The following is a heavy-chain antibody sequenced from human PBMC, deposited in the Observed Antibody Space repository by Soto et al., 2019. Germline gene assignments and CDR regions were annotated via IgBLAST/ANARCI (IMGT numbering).Heavy chain of an antibody. Sequence: PGQSLKISCKGSGYSFTSYWIGRVRQMPGKGLEWMGIIYPGDSDTRYSPSFQGQVTISADKSISTAYLQWSSLKASDTAMYYCARRPSLYGDYVRQAFDIWGQGAMVTVSS. D-gene: IGHD4-17*01. CDR3: ARRPSLYGDYVRQAFDI. CDR1: GYSFTSYW. J-gene: IGHJ3*02. V-gene: IGHV5-51*01. CDR2: IYPGDSDT.